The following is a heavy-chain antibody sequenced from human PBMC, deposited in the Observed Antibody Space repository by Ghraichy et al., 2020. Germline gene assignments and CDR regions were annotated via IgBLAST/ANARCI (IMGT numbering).Heavy chain of an antibody. J-gene: IGHJ6*02. D-gene: IGHD3-16*01. V-gene: IGHV3-74*01. CDR1: GFTFSNYW. CDR2: GNSDGSWK. Sequence: GESLNISCAATGFTFSNYWMHWVRQAPGKGLVWVSRGNSDGSWKSYADSVKGRFTISRDTGTNTLFLEMNSLRVEDTAVYYCAREAASDYYGMDVWGRGTKVTVSS. CDR3: AREAASDYYGMDV.